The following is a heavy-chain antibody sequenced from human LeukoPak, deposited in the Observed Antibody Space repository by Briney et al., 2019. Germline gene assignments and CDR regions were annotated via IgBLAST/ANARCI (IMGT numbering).Heavy chain of an antibody. V-gene: IGHV4-39*01. CDR2: SYYSGST. CDR1: GASISSSSYY. D-gene: IGHD2-2*02. CDR3: ARHLGYCSSTSCYTYYYYYMDV. Sequence: SETLSLTCTVSGASISSSSYYWGRLRQPPVKGLEWIGSSYYSGSTYYNPSLKSRVTISVDTSKNQFSLKLSSVTAADTAVYYCARHLGYCSSTSCYTYYYYYMDVWGKGTTVTVSS. J-gene: IGHJ6*03.